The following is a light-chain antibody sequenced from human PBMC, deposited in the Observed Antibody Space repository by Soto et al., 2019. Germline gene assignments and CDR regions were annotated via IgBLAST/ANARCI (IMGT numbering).Light chain of an antibody. CDR3: QQYASSPWT. V-gene: IGKV3-20*01. J-gene: IGKJ1*01. CDR1: QSVTSNY. CDR2: GAS. Sequence: EIVLTQSPGTLSLSPGERATISCRASQSVTSNYLAWYQQKPGQAPSLLIYGASARAAGIPDRFSGSGTGTVFAFIISGLEPEDFAVYFCQQYASSPWTFGQGTNVDIK.